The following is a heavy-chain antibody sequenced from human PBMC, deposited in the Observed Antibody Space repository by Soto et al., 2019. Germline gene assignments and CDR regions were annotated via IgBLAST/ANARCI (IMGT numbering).Heavy chain of an antibody. CDR2: ISFSSKTI. V-gene: IGHV3-48*01. CDR3: ARASSGYDLGDDF. D-gene: IGHD5-12*01. J-gene: IGHJ4*02. Sequence: GGSLRLSCTASGFDFGDYSFHWVRQAPGKGLEWLSYISFSSKTIYYADSVKGRFTVSRDNAKKSLYLQMHTLRVEDTAVYYCARASSGYDLGDDFWGQGTLVTVYS. CDR1: GFDFGDYS.